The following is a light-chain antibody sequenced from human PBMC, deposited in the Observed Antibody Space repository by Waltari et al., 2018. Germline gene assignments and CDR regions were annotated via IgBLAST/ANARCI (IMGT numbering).Light chain of an antibody. CDR2: KSS. J-gene: IGKJ4*01. Sequence: DIQMTQSPSTLSASVGDRVTITCRASQNIPDWLAWYQQKPGKAPKLLIYKSSNLESGVPSRFSGSGSGTEFTLTISSLQPEDFATYYCQQYKTYSVAFGGGTKVDVK. CDR3: QQYKTYSVA. V-gene: IGKV1-5*03. CDR1: QNIPDW.